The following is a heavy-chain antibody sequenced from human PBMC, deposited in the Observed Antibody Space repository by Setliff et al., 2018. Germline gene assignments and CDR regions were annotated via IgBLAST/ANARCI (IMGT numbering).Heavy chain of an antibody. CDR2: INPSGGAT. V-gene: IGHV1-46*01. Sequence: ASVKVSCKASGYTFTNYYMHWVRQAPGQGLEWMGIINPSGGATSYAYKFQGRVTMTRNTSISTAYMELSSLRSEDTAVYYCARARGLRDTAMVGFDYWGQGTLVTVS. D-gene: IGHD5-18*01. J-gene: IGHJ4*02. CDR3: ARARGLRDTAMVGFDY. CDR1: GYTFTNYY.